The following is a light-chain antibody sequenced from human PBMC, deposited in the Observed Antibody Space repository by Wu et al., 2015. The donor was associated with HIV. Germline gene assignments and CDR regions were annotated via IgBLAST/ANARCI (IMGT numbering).Light chain of an antibody. J-gene: IGKJ1*01. CDR1: QSVNNR. Sequence: EIVMTQSPVTLSVSPGERATLSCRASQSVNNRLAWYQLKPGQAPRLLIYDTSTRATGIPATFIGSGSGTEFTLTISSLQSEDFAVYSCQQYNYWPSTFGQGTKVEIK. CDR3: QQYNYWPST. V-gene: IGKV3-15*01. CDR2: DTS.